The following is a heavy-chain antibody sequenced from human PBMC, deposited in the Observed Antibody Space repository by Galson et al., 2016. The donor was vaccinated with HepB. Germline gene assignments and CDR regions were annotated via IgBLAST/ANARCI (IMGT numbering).Heavy chain of an antibody. Sequence: LRLSCAASGFTFSDYWMNWVRQAPGKGPEWVANIKQDGSETKYVDSVKGRFTITRDNTKKSLYLQMNSLRVEDTAVYYCAGGTWWLMDLWGQGTRLTVSS. D-gene: IGHD2-15*01. CDR3: AGGTWWLMDL. CDR1: GFTFSDYW. CDR2: IKQDGSET. J-gene: IGHJ4*02. V-gene: IGHV3-7*04.